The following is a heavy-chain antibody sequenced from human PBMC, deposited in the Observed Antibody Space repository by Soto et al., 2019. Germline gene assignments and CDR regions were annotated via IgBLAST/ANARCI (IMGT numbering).Heavy chain of an antibody. CDR1: GYTFTSYG. CDR3: ARDRRTIPLAAAGHFDY. CDR2: ISAYNGNT. Sequence: QVQLVQSGAEVKKPGASVKVSCKASGYTFTSYGISWVRQAPGQGLEWMGWISAYNGNTNYAQKLQGRVTMTTDTATSTAYMELRSLRSDDTAVYYCARDRRTIPLAAAGHFDYWGQGTLVTVSS. V-gene: IGHV1-18*01. J-gene: IGHJ4*02. D-gene: IGHD6-13*01.